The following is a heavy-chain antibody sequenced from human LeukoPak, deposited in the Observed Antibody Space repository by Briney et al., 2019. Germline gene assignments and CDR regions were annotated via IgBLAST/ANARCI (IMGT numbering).Heavy chain of an antibody. CDR3: ASHYYGSGDPQFDY. D-gene: IGHD3-10*01. V-gene: IGHV1-2*06. CDR1: GYTFTGYY. CDR2: INPNSGGT. J-gene: IGHJ4*02. Sequence: ASVKVSCKASGYTFTGYYMHWVRQAPGQGLEWMGRINPNSGGTNYAQKFQGRVTMTRDTSISTAYMELSRLRSDDTAVYYCASHYYGSGDPQFDYWGQGTLVTVSS.